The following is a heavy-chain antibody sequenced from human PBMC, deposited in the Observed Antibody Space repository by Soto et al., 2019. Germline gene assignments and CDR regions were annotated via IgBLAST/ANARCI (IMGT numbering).Heavy chain of an antibody. J-gene: IGHJ5*02. Sequence: SETLSLTCTVSGGSISSYYLSWIRQPPGKGLEWIGYIYYSGSTNYNPSLKSRVTISVDTSKNQFSLKLSSVTAADTAVYYCARRASRYNWFDPWGQGTLVTVSS. CDR3: ARRASRYNWFDP. V-gene: IGHV4-59*08. CDR1: GGSISSYY. CDR2: IYYSGST.